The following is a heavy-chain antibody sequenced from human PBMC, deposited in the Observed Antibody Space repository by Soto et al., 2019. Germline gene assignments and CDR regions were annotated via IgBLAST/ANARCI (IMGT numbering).Heavy chain of an antibody. V-gene: IGHV3-23*01. CDR1: GCTCSDYA. J-gene: IGHJ4*02. D-gene: IGHD3-16*01. CDR2: ISGSGGST. CDR3: AKDHWGSY. Sequence: RLSCSPSGCTCSDYAMSWVRQAPGKGLEWVSAISGSGGSTYYADSVKGRFTISRDNSRNTLYLQMNSLRAEDTAVYYCAKDHWGSYSGQGTLVTVSS.